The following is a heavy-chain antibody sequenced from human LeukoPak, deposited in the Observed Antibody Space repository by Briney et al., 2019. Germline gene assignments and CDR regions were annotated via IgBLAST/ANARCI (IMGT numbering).Heavy chain of an antibody. D-gene: IGHD6-19*01. J-gene: IGHJ4*02. V-gene: IGHV1-18*01. CDR3: ARDPSSGWFNLKYYFDY. Sequence: ASVKVSCKASGYTFTSYDINWVRQATGQGLEWMGWISAYNGNTNYAQKLQGRVTMTTDTSTSTAYMELRSLRSDDTAVYYCARDPSSGWFNLKYYFDYWGQGTLVTVSS. CDR1: GYTFTSYD. CDR2: ISAYNGNT.